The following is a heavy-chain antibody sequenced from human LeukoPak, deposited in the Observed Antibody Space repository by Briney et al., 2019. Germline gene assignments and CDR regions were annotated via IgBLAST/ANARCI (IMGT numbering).Heavy chain of an antibody. Sequence: GGSLRLSCEASGFTFSSYIMSWVRQAPGKGLEWVSSINGGGESTNYADSVKGRFTISRDNSKNTLDLQVNSLRAEDTATYYCAKGSTYSSGWFHDYWGQGTLITVSS. CDR1: GFTFSSYI. V-gene: IGHV3-23*01. J-gene: IGHJ4*02. CDR2: INGGGEST. CDR3: AKGSTYSSGWFHDY. D-gene: IGHD6-19*01.